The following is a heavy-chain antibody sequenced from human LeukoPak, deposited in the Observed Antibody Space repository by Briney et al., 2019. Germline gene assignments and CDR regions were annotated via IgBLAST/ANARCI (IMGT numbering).Heavy chain of an antibody. CDR2: INPNSGGT. J-gene: IGHJ4*02. Sequence: GASVKVSCKASGYTFTGYYMHWVRQAPGQGLEWMGWINPNSGGTNYAQKFQGMVTMTRDTSISTAYMELSRLRSDDTAVYYCARVPPGLSYFDYWGQGTLVTVSS. CDR1: GYTFTGYY. CDR3: ARVPPGLSYFDY. D-gene: IGHD3/OR15-3a*01. V-gene: IGHV1-2*02.